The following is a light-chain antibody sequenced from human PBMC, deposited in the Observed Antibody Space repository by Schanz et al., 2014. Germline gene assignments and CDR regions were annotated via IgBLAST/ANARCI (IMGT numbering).Light chain of an antibody. Sequence: EIVMTQSPATLSLSPGERATLSCRASQSVSSNLAWHQQKPGQAPRLLIYHASNRATGIPDRFSGSGSGTDFTLTISRLEPEDFATYYCQQSYSAPLTFGGGTKVEIK. CDR2: HAS. V-gene: IGKV3-11*01. J-gene: IGKJ4*01. CDR1: QSVSSN. CDR3: QQSYSAPLT.